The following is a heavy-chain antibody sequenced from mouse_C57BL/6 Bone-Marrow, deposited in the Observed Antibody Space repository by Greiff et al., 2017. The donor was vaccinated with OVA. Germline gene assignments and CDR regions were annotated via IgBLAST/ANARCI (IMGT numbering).Heavy chain of an antibody. CDR1: GYAFSSSW. V-gene: IGHV1-82*01. CDR2: IYPGDGDT. CDR3: ARDDGSATWFAY. J-gene: IGHJ3*01. Sequence: VQLQQSGPELVKPGASVKISCKASGYAFSSSWMNWVKQSPGTGLEWIGRIYPGDGDTNYNGQFQGKATLTADKSFSTAYRQLSSLTSEDSAVYFCARDDGSATWFAYWGQGTLVTVSA. D-gene: IGHD1-1*01.